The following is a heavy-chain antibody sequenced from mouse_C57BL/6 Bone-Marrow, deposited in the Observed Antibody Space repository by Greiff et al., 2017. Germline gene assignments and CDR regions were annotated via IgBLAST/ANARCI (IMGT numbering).Heavy chain of an antibody. CDR1: GFTFSDYG. CDR2: ISSGSSTI. Sequence: EVKVEESGGGLVKPGGSLKLSCAASGFTFSDYGMHWVRQAPEKGLEWVAYISSGSSTIYYADTVKGRFTISRDNAKNTLFLQMTSLRSEDTAMYYCARRFTTIFDYWGQGTTLTVSS. J-gene: IGHJ2*01. V-gene: IGHV5-17*01. D-gene: IGHD1-1*01. CDR3: ARRFTTIFDY.